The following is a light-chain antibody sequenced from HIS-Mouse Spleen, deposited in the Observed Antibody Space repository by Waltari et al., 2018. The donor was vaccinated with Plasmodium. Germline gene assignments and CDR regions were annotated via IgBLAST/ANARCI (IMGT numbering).Light chain of an antibody. CDR2: EGS. Sequence: QSALTQPASVSGSPGQSIPIPCPVTSSDVGSYNLGSWYQQHPGKAPKLMIYEGSKRPSGVSNRFSGSKSGNTASLTISGLQAEDEADYYCCSYAGSSTYVFGTGTKVTVL. CDR3: CSYAGSSTYV. CDR1: SSDVGSYNL. V-gene: IGLV2-23*01. J-gene: IGLJ1*01.